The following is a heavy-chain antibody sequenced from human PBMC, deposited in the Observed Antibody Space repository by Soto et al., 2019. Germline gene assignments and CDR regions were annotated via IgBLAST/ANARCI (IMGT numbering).Heavy chain of an antibody. CDR1: AYSFTNYW. D-gene: IGHD3-22*01. CDR2: IDPSDSYT. Sequence: PGESLKISCKGSAYSFTNYWISWLRQMPGKGLEWMGTIDPSDSYTNYNPSFRGQVTISADKSISSALLQWSSLKASDTAMYYCARRGISSGYYYFDFWGQGTPVTVSS. CDR3: ARRGISSGYYYFDF. J-gene: IGHJ4*02. V-gene: IGHV5-10-1*01.